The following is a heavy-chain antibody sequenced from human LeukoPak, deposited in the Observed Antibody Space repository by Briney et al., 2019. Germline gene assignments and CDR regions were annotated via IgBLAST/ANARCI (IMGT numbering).Heavy chain of an antibody. CDR2: INHSGST. CDR3: AREGGYSYGYKSAFDI. D-gene: IGHD5-18*01. CDR1: GGSFSGYY. J-gene: IGHJ3*02. V-gene: IGHV4-34*01. Sequence: PSETLSLTCAVYGGSFSGYYWSWIRQPPGKGLEWIGEINHSGSTNYNPSLKSRVTISVDTSKSQFSLKLSSVTAADTAVYYCAREGGYSYGYKSAFDIWGQGTMVTVSS.